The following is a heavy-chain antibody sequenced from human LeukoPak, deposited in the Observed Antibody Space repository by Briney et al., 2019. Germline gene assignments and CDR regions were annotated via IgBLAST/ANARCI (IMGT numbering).Heavy chain of an antibody. J-gene: IGHJ4*02. V-gene: IGHV4-59*08. CDR1: GASIRRYF. Sequence: SETLSLTCTVSGASIRRYFWNWIRQPPGKELEWIGYISSGGSTNYNPSLKSRVTISIDTSKNQFSLKLSSVTAADTAVYFCTLRNFWGQGSLVTVSS. CDR2: ISSGGST. D-gene: IGHD1-14*01. CDR3: TLRNF.